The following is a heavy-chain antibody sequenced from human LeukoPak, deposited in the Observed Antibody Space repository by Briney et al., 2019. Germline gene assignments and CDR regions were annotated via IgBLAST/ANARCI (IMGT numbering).Heavy chain of an antibody. J-gene: IGHJ4*02. CDR1: GFTFDDYA. Sequence: GGSLRLSCAASGFTFDDYAMHGVRQAPGRGLECFSLISGGGGSTHYADSVKGRYTISRDNSKHSLYLQMNSLRTEHTALYHCAKDRGWYDYWGQGTLVTVSS. V-gene: IGHV3-43*02. CDR3: AKDRGWYDY. CDR2: ISGGGGST. D-gene: IGHD6-19*01.